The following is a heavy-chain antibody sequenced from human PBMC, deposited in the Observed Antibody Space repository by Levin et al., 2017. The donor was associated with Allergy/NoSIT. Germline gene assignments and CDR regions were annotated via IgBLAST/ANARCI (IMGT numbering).Heavy chain of an antibody. CDR1: GGTFSSYA. CDR2: IIPILGIA. J-gene: IGHJ6*03. CDR3: ARDRGDYYGSGSYLPLTCGYYYYYMDV. Sequence: SVKVSCNASGGTFSSYAISWVRQAPGQGLEWMGRIIPILGIANYAQKFQGRVTITADKSTSTAYMELSSLRSEDTAVYYCARDRGDYYGSGSYLPLTCGYYYYYMDVWGKGTTVTVSS. V-gene: IGHV1-69*04. D-gene: IGHD3-10*01.